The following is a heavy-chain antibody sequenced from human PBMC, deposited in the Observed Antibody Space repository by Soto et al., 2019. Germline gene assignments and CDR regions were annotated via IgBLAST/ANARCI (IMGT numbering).Heavy chain of an antibody. J-gene: IGHJ6*02. CDR3: ASSYVEMATIIYYYGMDV. Sequence: QVQLVQSGAEVKKPGSSVKVSCKASGGTFSSYAISWVRQAPGQGLEWMGGIIPIFGTANYVQKFQGRVTITADESTSTAYMELSSLRSEDMAVYYCASSYVEMATIIYYYGMDVWGQGTTVTVFS. D-gene: IGHD5-12*01. V-gene: IGHV1-69*01. CDR2: IIPIFGTA. CDR1: GGTFSSYA.